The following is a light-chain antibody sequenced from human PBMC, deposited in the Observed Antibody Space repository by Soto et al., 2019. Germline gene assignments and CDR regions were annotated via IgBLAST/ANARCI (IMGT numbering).Light chain of an antibody. CDR3: QQYNSYPRIT. Sequence: DIQWTQSPSCLCASVGHRVTFTCRPSQGISSYLAWYQQRPGKAPKFLMYAAPTLQSGVPSRFSGSGSGTEFTLTISSLQPDDFATYYCQQYNSYPRITFGQGTRLEIK. J-gene: IGKJ5*01. V-gene: IGKV1-9*01. CDR1: QGISSY. CDR2: AAP.